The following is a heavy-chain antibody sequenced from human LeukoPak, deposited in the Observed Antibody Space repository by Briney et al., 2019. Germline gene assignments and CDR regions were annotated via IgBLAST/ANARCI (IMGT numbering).Heavy chain of an antibody. CDR2: ISYDGVDK. V-gene: IGHV3-30*04. CDR1: GFTFSHFA. D-gene: IGHD6-19*01. Sequence: GGSLRLSCAASGFTFSHFAIHWVRHVSGKGLEWVGGISYDGVDKYYPNSVEGRFTISRDNSKNTLYLQMNSLRAEDTAVYYCAKGNEWLVPGNFQHWGQGTLVTVSS. CDR3: AKGNEWLVPGNFQH. J-gene: IGHJ1*01.